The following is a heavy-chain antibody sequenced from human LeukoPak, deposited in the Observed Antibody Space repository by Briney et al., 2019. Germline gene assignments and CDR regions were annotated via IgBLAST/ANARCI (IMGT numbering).Heavy chain of an antibody. Sequence: GGSLRLSCAASGFTFSSYEMNWVRQAPGKGLEWVSYISSSGSTIYYADSVKGRFTISRDNAKNSLYLQMNSLRAEDTAVYYCARDCGGGSCYGPYDAFDIWGQGTVVTVSS. V-gene: IGHV3-48*03. J-gene: IGHJ3*02. CDR2: ISSSGSTI. D-gene: IGHD2-15*01. CDR1: GFTFSSYE. CDR3: ARDCGGGSCYGPYDAFDI.